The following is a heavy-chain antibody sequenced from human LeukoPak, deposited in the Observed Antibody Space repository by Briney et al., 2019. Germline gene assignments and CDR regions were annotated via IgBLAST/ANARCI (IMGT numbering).Heavy chain of an antibody. D-gene: IGHD4-23*01. Sequence: ASVKVSCKASGYIFTSYGISWVRQAPGQGLEWMGWISAYNGNTNYAQKLQGRVTMTTDTSTSTAYMELRSLRSDDTAVYYCAREIKYGGRYNWFDPWGQGTLVTVSS. CDR3: AREIKYGGRYNWFDP. J-gene: IGHJ5*02. CDR2: ISAYNGNT. CDR1: GYIFTSYG. V-gene: IGHV1-18*01.